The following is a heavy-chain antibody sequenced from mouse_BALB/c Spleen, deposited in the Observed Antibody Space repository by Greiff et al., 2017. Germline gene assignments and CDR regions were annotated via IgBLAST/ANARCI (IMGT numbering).Heavy chain of an antibody. V-gene: IGHV3-2*02. J-gene: IGHJ4*01. CDR2: ISYSGST. D-gene: IGHD2-2*01. CDR3: ARGGVYGYEGYAMDY. Sequence: EVQLQESGPGLVKPSQSLSLTCTVTGYSITSDYAWNWIRQFPGNNLEWMGYISYSGSTSYNPSLKSRISITRDTSKNQFFLQLNSVTTEDTATYYCARGGVYGYEGYAMDYWGQGTSVTVSS. CDR1: GYSITSDYA.